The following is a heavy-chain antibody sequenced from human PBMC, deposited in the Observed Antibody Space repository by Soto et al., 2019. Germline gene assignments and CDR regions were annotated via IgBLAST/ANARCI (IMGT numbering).Heavy chain of an antibody. CDR3: AKYLGYSSSWIPYFDY. CDR2: ISYDGSNK. J-gene: IGHJ4*02. V-gene: IGHV3-30*18. D-gene: IGHD6-13*01. CDR1: GFTFSSYG. Sequence: GGSLRLSCAASGFTFSSYGMHWVRQAPGKGLEWVAVISYDGSNKYYADSVKGRFTISRDNSKNTLYLQMNSLRAEDTAVYYCAKYLGYSSSWIPYFDYWCQGTLVTVSS.